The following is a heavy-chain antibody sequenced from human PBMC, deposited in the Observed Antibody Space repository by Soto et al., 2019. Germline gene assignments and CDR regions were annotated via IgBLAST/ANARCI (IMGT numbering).Heavy chain of an antibody. CDR2: IYHSGST. CDR1: GYSISSGYY. D-gene: IGHD6-19*01. V-gene: IGHV4-38-2*02. CDR3: ARDSVAVAGTKVDYGMDV. Sequence: SETLSLTCAVSGYSISSGYYWGWIRQPPGKGLEWVGSIYHSGSTYYNPSLKSRVTISVDTSKNQFSLKLSSVTAADTAVYYCARDSVAVAGTKVDYGMDVWGQGTTVTVS. J-gene: IGHJ6*02.